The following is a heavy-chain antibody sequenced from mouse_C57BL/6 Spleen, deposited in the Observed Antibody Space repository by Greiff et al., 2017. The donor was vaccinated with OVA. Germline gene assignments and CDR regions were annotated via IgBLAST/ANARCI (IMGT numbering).Heavy chain of an antibody. CDR1: GFNIKNTY. V-gene: IGHV14-3*01. CDR2: IDPANGNT. Sequence: EVKLVESVAELVRPGASVKLSCTASGFNIKNTYMHWVKQRPEQGLEWLGRIDPANGNTKYAPKFQGKATITADTSSNTAYLQLSSLTSEDTAIYYCALDSSGYGDFDYWGQGTTLTVSS. J-gene: IGHJ2*01. CDR3: ALDSSGYGDFDY. D-gene: IGHD3-2*02.